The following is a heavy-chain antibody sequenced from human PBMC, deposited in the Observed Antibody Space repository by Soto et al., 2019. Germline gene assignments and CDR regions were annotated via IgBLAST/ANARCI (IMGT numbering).Heavy chain of an antibody. Sequence: GESLKISSAVSGFTFSSYFMRWVRQVPGKGLTWVSRISDDGSTATYADSVKGRFVISRDNAKNSLYLEMNTLRVDDSGLYYCARGPRVSSTGTGAHWGRGTLVTVSS. CDR2: ISDDGSTA. D-gene: IGHD1-1*01. CDR3: ARGPRVSSTGTGAH. V-gene: IGHV3-74*01. CDR1: GFTFSSYF. J-gene: IGHJ4*02.